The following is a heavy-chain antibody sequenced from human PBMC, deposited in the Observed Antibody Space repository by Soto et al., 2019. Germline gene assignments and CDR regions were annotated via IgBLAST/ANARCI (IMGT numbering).Heavy chain of an antibody. CDR2: INPNSGGT. CDR3: ARDWPYRIAARPVEGAFDI. Sequence: QVQLVQSGAEVKKPGASVKVSCKASGYTFTGYYMHWVRQDPGQGLEWMGWINPNSGGTNYAQKFQGWVTMTRDTSISTAYMELSRLRSDDTAVYYCARDWPYRIAARPVEGAFDIWGQGTMVTVSS. D-gene: IGHD6-6*01. CDR1: GYTFTGYY. J-gene: IGHJ3*02. V-gene: IGHV1-2*04.